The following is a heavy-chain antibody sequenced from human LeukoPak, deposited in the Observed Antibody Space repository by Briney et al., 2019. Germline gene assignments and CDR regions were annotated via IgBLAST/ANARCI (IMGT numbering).Heavy chain of an antibody. J-gene: IGHJ3*02. CDR3: ARGSSSLDI. CDR2: IYHSGST. V-gene: IGHV4-38-2*02. D-gene: IGHD6-13*01. CDR1: GYSIGSGYY. Sequence: KSSETLSLTCTVSGYSIGSGYYWGWIRQPPGKGLEWIGSIYHSGSTYYNPSLKSRVTISVDTSKNQFSLKLSSVTAADTAVYYCARGSSSLDIWGQGTMVTVSS.